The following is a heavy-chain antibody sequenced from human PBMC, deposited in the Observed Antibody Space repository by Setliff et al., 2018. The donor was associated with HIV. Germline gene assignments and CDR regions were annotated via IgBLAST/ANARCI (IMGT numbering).Heavy chain of an antibody. CDR3: VNPSGAMGDFDS. J-gene: IGHJ4*02. Sequence: KPSETLSLTCTVSGGSISSYYWSWIRQPPGKGLEWIGTIYYHGSTYYNPSLKSRVTISIDTSKNQFSLQLTSVTAADTAVYYCVNPSGAMGDFDSWGQGTLVTVSS. CDR1: GGSISSYY. V-gene: IGHV4-59*04. D-gene: IGHD3-16*01. CDR2: IYYHGST.